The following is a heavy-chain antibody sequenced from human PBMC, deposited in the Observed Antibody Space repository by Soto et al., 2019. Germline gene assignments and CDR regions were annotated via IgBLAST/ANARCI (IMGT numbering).Heavy chain of an antibody. CDR1: GFTFSSYW. D-gene: IGHD6-13*01. CDR3: ARIESAGRGWDV. J-gene: IGHJ6*02. Sequence: EVQLVESGGGLVQPGGSLRLSCAASGFTFSSYWMSWVLQAPVKGLEWVGNIKQDGSEKNYVDFVEGRFTISRDNAENSLYLQMNSLRAEDTAVYYCARIESAGRGWDVWGQGTTVVVSS. CDR2: IKQDGSEK. V-gene: IGHV3-7*01.